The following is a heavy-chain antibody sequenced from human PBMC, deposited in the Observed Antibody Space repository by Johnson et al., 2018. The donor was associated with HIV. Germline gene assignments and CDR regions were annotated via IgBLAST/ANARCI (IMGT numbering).Heavy chain of an antibody. CDR3: ATTRWRDTDPFDI. D-gene: IGHD1-26*01. CDR1: RLTLSDSY. V-gene: IGHV3-11*04. Sequence: QVQLVESGGGLVKPGGSLRLSCVASRLTLSDSYMSWIRQAPGKGLEWVSYISGSGNAIYYADSVRGRFTISRDNAKNSLYLQMNSLSAEDTAVYYCATTRWRDTDPFDIWGQGTMVTVSS. J-gene: IGHJ3*02. CDR2: ISGSGNAI.